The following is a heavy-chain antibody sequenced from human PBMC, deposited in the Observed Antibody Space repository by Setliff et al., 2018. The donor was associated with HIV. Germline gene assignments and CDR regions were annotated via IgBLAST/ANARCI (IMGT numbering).Heavy chain of an antibody. CDR3: AKGYYSSGDSKQNGFDM. V-gene: IGHV3-23*01. CDR2: ISGSGGLT. D-gene: IGHD3-22*01. J-gene: IGHJ3*02. CDR1: GFTFSNYA. Sequence: GGSLRLSCAASGFTFSNYAMNWVRQAPGKGLEWVSTISGSGGLTFYADSVKGRFTISRDNSKNTLYLQMNSLRAEDTVVYYCAKGYYSSGDSKQNGFDMWGQGTMVTVSS.